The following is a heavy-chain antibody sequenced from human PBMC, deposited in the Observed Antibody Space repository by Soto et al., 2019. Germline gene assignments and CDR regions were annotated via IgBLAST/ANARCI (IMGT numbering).Heavy chain of an antibody. J-gene: IGHJ6*02. CDR2: IIPISGTA. V-gene: IGHV1-69*01. D-gene: IGHD2-2*01. CDR3: ARSQGSSTSLEIYYYYYYGMDV. Sequence: QVQLVQSGAEVKKPGSSVKVSCKASGGTFSSYAISWVRQAPGQGLEWMGGIIPISGTANYAQKFQGRVTTTADESTRTAYAELSSLRSEDTAVYYCARSQGSSTSLEIYYYYYYGMDVWGQGTTVTVSS. CDR1: GGTFSSYA.